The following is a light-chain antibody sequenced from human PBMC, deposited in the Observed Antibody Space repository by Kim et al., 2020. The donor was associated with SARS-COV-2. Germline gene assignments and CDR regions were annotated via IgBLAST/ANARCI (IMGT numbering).Light chain of an antibody. Sequence: SPGERATLSCRASQSVSSSYLAWYQQKPGQAPRLLIYGASSRATGIPDRFSDSGSGTDFTLTISRLEPEDFAVYYCQQYGSSPPYTFGQGTKLEI. CDR1: QSVSSSY. CDR3: QQYGSSPPYT. J-gene: IGKJ2*01. CDR2: GAS. V-gene: IGKV3-20*01.